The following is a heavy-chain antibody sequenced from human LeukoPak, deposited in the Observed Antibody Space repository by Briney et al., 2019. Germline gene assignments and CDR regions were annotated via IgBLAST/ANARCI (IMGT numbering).Heavy chain of an antibody. J-gene: IGHJ5*02. CDR1: GFTFSSYG. Sequence: PGGSLGLSCAASGFTFSSYGMSWVRQAPGKGLEWVSGIRSSGDSTYYADSVKGRFTISRDNSKNTLYLQMNSLRAEDTAVYYCAKDHIPDNWFDPWGQGTLVTVSS. CDR2: IRSSGDST. V-gene: IGHV3-23*01. D-gene: IGHD2-21*01. CDR3: AKDHIPDNWFDP.